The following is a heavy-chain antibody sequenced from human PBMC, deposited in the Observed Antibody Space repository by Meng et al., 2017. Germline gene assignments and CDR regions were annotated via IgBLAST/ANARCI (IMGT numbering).Heavy chain of an antibody. V-gene: IGHV6-1*01. CDR2: AYYRSKWYH. CDR1: GDSVSSNSAA. J-gene: IGHJ4*02. CDR3: ARGSYSFDS. D-gene: IGHD1-26*01. Sequence: LGNPSHTHSTLCAISGDSVSSNSAAWNWIRQSPSRGLEWLGSAYYRSKWYHDYAESVKSRISIDPDTSKNQFSLQLRSVTPEDSAVYYCARGSYSFDSWGQRTLVTVSS.